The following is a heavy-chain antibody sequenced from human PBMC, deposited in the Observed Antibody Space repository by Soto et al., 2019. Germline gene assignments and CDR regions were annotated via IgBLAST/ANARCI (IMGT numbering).Heavy chain of an antibody. CDR1: GLTFRDSG. CDR3: GSGKVGVRYYYGRDV. V-gene: IGHV3-30*03. Sequence: QVQLVESGGGVVQPGTSLRLSCVVSGLTFRDSGMHWVRQAPGKGLEWVAVISFDGSERNYRDSVKGRFSISRDNSRNPLSLRMNSLRGDDSAVCYRGSGKVGVRYYYGRDVWGQGSTLTVSS. D-gene: IGHD3-10*01. CDR2: ISFDGSER. J-gene: IGHJ6*02.